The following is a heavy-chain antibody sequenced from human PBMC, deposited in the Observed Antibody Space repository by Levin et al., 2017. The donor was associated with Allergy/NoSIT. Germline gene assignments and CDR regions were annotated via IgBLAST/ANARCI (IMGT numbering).Heavy chain of an antibody. D-gene: IGHD3-22*01. V-gene: IGHV3-48*01. CDR2: ISSSSSTI. J-gene: IGHJ3*02. Sequence: GGSLRLSCAASGFTFSSYSMNWVRQAPGKGLEWVSYISSSSSTIYYADSVKGRFTISRDNAKNSLYLQMNSLRAEDTAVYYCARGAGGYSYGFPAYYYDSSGYYLVGATTDAFDIWGQGTMVTVSS. CDR1: GFTFSSYS. CDR3: ARGAGGYSYGFPAYYYDSSGYYLVGATTDAFDI.